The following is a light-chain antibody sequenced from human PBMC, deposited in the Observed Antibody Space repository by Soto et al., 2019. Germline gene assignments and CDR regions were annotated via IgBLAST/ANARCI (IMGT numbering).Light chain of an antibody. J-gene: IGKJ2*03. CDR1: QSLSRW. V-gene: IGKV1-5*01. Sequence: DIQMTQSPSTLSASVGDRVTITCRASQSLSRWLAWYQQKPGKAPKLLIYAASSLQSGLPSRFSGSGSGTDFTLTISCLQSEDFATYYCQQYYGFPYSFGQGTKLEIK. CDR2: AAS. CDR3: QQYYGFPYS.